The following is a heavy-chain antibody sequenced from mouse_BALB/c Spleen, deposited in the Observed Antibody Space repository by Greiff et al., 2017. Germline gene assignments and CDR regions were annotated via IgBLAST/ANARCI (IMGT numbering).Heavy chain of an antibody. CDR1: GYTFTSYW. J-gene: IGHJ3*01. Sequence: VQLQQSGAELAKPGASVKMSCKASGYTFTSYWMHWVKQRPGQGLEWIGYINPSTGYTEYNQKFKDKATLTADKSSSTAYMQLSSLTSEDSAVYYCAREGAGPFAYWGQGTLVTVSA. CDR3: AREGAGPFAY. V-gene: IGHV1-7*01. D-gene: IGHD3-3*01. CDR2: INPSTGYT.